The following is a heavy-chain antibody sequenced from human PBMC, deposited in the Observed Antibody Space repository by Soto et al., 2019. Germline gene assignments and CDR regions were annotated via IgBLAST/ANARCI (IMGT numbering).Heavy chain of an antibody. CDR1: GFTFSSYA. V-gene: IGHV3-30-3*01. J-gene: IGHJ6*02. D-gene: IGHD3-3*01. CDR3: AREITIFGVDFYGMDV. CDR2: ISYDGSNK. Sequence: PGGSLRLSCAASGFTFSSYAMHWVRQAPGKGLEWVAVISYDGSNKYYADSVKGRFTISRDNSKNTLYLQMNSLRAEDTAVYYCAREITIFGVDFYGMDVWGQGTTVTVSS.